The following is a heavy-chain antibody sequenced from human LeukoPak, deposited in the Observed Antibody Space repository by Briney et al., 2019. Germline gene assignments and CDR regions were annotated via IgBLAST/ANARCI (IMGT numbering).Heavy chain of an antibody. CDR1: GYTFTGYY. D-gene: IGHD3-10*01. CDR3: ARLGDGSGSYFTTYGY. CDR2: INPSGGST. Sequence: ASVKVSCKASGYTFTGYYMHWVRQAPGQGLEWMGIINPSGGSTSYAQKFQGRVTMTRDTSTSTVYMELSSLRSEDTAVYYCARLGDGSGSYFTTYGYWGQGTLVTVSS. J-gene: IGHJ4*02. V-gene: IGHV1-46*01.